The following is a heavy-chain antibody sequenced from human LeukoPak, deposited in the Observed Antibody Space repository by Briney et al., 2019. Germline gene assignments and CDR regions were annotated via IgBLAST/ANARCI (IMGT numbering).Heavy chain of an antibody. V-gene: IGHV4-59*01. CDR3: AREHCSGGSCYSDD. CDR2: IYYSGST. CDR1: GGSISSYY. Sequence: SETLSLTCTVSGGSISSYYWSWIRQPPGKGLEWIGYIYYSGSTNYSPSLKSRVTISVDTSKNQFSLKLSSVTAADTAVYYCAREHCSGGSCYSDDWGQGTLVTVSS. D-gene: IGHD2-15*01. J-gene: IGHJ4*02.